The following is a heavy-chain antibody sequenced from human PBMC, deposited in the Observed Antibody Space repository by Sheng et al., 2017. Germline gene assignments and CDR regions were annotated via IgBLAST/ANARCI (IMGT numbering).Heavy chain of an antibody. CDR3: ARDPGIAAAGTGLGYYYGMDV. J-gene: IGHJ6*02. CDR2: IWYDGSNK. CDR1: GFTFSSYG. V-gene: IGHV3-33*01. Sequence: ESGGGVVQPGRSLRLSCAASGFTFSSYGMHWVRQAPGKGLEWVAVIWYDGSNKYYADSVKGRFTISRDNSKNTLYLQMNSLRAEDTAVYYCARDPGIAAAGTGLGYYYGMDVWGQGTTVTVSS. D-gene: IGHD6-13*01.